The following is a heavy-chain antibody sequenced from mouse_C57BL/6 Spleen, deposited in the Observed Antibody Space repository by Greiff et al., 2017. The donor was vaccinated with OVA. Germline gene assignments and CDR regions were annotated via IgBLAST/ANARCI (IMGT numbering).Heavy chain of an antibody. D-gene: IGHD4-1*01. CDR3: ARWGTGTVWFAY. CDR2: IYPGDGDT. CDR1: GYAFSSYW. V-gene: IGHV1-80*01. J-gene: IGHJ3*01. Sequence: QVQLQQSGAELVKPGASVKISCKASGYAFSSYWMNWVKQRPGKGLEWIGQIYPGDGDTNYNGKFKGKATLTADKSSSTAYMQLSSLTSEDSAVYFCARWGTGTVWFAYWGQGTLVTVSA.